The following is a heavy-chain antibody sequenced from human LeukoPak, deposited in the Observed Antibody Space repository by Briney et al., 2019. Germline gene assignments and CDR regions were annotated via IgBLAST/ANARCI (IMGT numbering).Heavy chain of an antibody. V-gene: IGHV4-30-2*01. J-gene: IGHJ4*02. CDR3: ATLNSGYERGVDY. CDR2: IYHSGST. CDR1: GGSISSGGYY. D-gene: IGHD5-12*01. Sequence: PSETLSLTCTVSGGSISSGGYYWSWIRQPPGKGLEWIGYIYHSGSTYYNPSLKSRVTISVDRSKNQFSLKLSSVTAADTAVYYCATLNSGYERGVDYWGQGTLVTVSS.